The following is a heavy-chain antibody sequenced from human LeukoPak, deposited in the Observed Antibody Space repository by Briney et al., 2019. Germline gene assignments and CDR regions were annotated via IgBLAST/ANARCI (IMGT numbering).Heavy chain of an antibody. CDR3: AREVSPKYYDFWSGYYRGGLLYYFDY. CDR1: GYTFTSYG. CDR2: ISAYNGNT. J-gene: IGHJ4*02. Sequence: ASVKVSCKASGYTFTSYGISWVRQAPGQGLEWMGWISAYNGNTNYAQKLQGRVTMTTDTSTSTAYMELRCLRSDDTAVYYCAREVSPKYYDFWSGYYRGGLLYYFDYWGQGTLVTVSS. D-gene: IGHD3-3*01. V-gene: IGHV1-18*01.